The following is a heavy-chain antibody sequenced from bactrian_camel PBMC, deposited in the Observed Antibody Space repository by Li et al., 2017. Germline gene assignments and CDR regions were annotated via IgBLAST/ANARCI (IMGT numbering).Heavy chain of an antibody. CDR1: GYTYNRNC. CDR3: AADRSRNWVCSTVSTSYDY. CDR2: IATGSGNT. V-gene: IGHV3S1*01. Sequence: VQLVESGGGSVQAGGSLRLSCAASGYTYNRNCMAWFRQAPGKEREGVARIATGSGNTNYADSVKGRFTISRDNAENTLYLQMNTLKPEDTAMYYCAADRSRNWVCSTVSTSYDYWGQGTQVTVS. J-gene: IGHJ4*01. D-gene: IGHD1*01.